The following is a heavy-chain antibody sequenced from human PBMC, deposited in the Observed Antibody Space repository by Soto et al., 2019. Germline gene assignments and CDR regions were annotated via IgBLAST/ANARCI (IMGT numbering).Heavy chain of an antibody. CDR1: GFTFSSYG. D-gene: IGHD4-17*01. J-gene: IGHJ6*02. CDR3: AREGNYGDYYYYYGMDV. V-gene: IGHV3-33*01. CDR2: IWYDGSNE. Sequence: QVQLVESGGGVVQPGRSLRLSYAASGFTFSSYGMHWVRQAPGKGLEWVAVIWYDGSNEYYADSVKGRFTISRDNSKNTLYLQMNSLRAEDTAVYYCAREGNYGDYYYYYGMDVWGQGTTVTVSS.